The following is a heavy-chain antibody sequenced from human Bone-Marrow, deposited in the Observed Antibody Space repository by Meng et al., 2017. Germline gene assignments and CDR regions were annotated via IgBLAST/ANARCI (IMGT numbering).Heavy chain of an antibody. CDR1: GFTFSDYY. CDR2: ISSSSTI. CDR3: ARDQQDSYGAPFDY. Sequence: GESLKISCAASGFTFSDYYMSWIRQAPGKGLEWVSSISSSSTIYYADSVKGRFTISRDNAKNSLYLQMNSLRAEDTAVYYCARDQQDSYGAPFDYWGQGTLVTVSS. D-gene: IGHD5-18*01. J-gene: IGHJ4*02. V-gene: IGHV3-69-1*01.